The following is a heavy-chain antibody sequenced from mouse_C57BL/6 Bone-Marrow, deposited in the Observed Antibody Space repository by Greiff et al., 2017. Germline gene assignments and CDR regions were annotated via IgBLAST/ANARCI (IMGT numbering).Heavy chain of an antibody. CDR3: TRWRGLQPSFDV. CDR1: GYTFTSYW. V-gene: IGHV1-5*01. CDR2: IYPGNSDT. J-gene: IGHJ1*03. D-gene: IGHD2-4*01. Sequence: EVQLQQSGTVLARPGASVKMSCKTSGYTFTSYWMHWVKQRPGQGLEWIGAIYPGNSDTSYNQKFKGKAKLAAVTSASTAYMELSSLTTEDSAVYYGTRWRGLQPSFDVWGTGTTITVSS.